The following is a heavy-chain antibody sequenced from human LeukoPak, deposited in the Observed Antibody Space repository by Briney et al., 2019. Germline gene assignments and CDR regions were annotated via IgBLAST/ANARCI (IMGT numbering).Heavy chain of an antibody. CDR2: VWYDGCNK. CDR1: GLTFSNYG. J-gene: IGHJ4*02. CDR3: AREDIRLDYFDY. D-gene: IGHD6-19*01. Sequence: PGGTLRLSCAASGLTFSNYGMHWVRQAPAPGLERVAVVWYDGCNKYYGDSVKGRLTISRDNSKNTLYLQMSSRRAEDTAVYYCAREDIRLDYFDYWGQGTLVTVSS. V-gene: IGHV3-33*01.